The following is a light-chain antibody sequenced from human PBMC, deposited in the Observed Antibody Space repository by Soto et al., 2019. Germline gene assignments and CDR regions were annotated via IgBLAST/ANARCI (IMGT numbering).Light chain of an antibody. V-gene: IGKV3-11*01. CDR2: DAS. CDR1: QSVSTY. CDR3: QQRSNWPLT. Sequence: VLTKNKGTLSLSPGERATLSCRASQSVSTYLAWYQQKPGQAPRLLIHDASNRATGIPARFSGSGSGTDFTLTISSLEPEDFAVYYCQQRSNWPLTSGGGTKADI. J-gene: IGKJ4*01.